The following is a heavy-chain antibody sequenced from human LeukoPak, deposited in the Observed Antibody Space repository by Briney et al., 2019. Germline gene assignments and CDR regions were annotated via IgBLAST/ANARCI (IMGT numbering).Heavy chain of an antibody. D-gene: IGHD6-19*01. CDR3: ARESESSSWYDY. V-gene: IGHV3-43*02. CDR2: ISGDGGST. Sequence: AGSLRLTCAVPGFIFNDYDLHWVRQAPGKGLEWVSLISGDGGSTFYADSVKVRFTISRDNSKNSLYLQMNSLRSDATALYYCARESESSSWYDYWGQGTLVTVSS. J-gene: IGHJ4*02. CDR1: GFIFNDYD.